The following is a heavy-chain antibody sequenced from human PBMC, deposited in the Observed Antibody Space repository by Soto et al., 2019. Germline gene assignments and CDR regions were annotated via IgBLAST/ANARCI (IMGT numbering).Heavy chain of an antibody. CDR3: ARAYLH. Sequence: GVSLRLSCAASGFADSSNYMIWVRQAPGKGLEWVSLIYTGGATHYADSVKGRFTISRDNSKNTLYLQMNSLRVEDTAVYYCARAYLHWGQGTMVTVSS. V-gene: IGHV3-53*01. CDR1: GFADSSNY. CDR2: IYTGGAT. D-gene: IGHD3-16*01. J-gene: IGHJ3*01.